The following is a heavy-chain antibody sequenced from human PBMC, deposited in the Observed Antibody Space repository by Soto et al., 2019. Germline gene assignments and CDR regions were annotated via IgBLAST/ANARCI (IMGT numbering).Heavy chain of an antibody. CDR2: ISYDGSNK. V-gene: IGHV3-30-3*01. CDR1: GFTFRSYA. D-gene: IGHD2-2*01. CDR3: GRCTSTSCHLGSDY. J-gene: IGHJ4*02. Sequence: GESLKISCAASGFTFRSYAMNWVRQAPGKGLEWVALISYDGSNKYYADSVRGRFTISRDSSTNTLFLQMNSLRAADTAVYYCGRCTSTSCHLGSDYWGQGTLVTVSS.